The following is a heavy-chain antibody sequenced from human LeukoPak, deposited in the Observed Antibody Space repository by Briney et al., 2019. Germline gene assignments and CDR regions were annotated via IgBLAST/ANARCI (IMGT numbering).Heavy chain of an antibody. CDR3: ARVGSSGWYLALLYAFDI. V-gene: IGHV3-30-3*01. CDR2: ISYDGSNK. D-gene: IGHD6-19*01. J-gene: IGHJ3*02. CDR1: GFTFSSYA. Sequence: GGSLRLSCAASGFTFSSYAMHWVRQAPGKGLEWVAVISYDGSNKYYADSVKGRFTISRDNSKNTLYLQMNSLRAEDTAVYYCARVGSSGWYLALLYAFDIWGQGTMVTVSS.